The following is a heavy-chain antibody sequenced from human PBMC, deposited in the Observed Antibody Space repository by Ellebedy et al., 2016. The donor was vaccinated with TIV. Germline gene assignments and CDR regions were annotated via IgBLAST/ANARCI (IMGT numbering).Heavy chain of an antibody. J-gene: IGHJ5*01. V-gene: IGHV4-39*07. CDR3: ASDSNDIRWFYF. CDR2: IHSSGLT. CDR1: GGSITNDGYH. Sequence: MPSETLSLTCTVSGGSITNDGYHWGWIRQTPGRGLEWVGTIHSSGLTYYNPSLKSRVTLSADTSQAQVSLKLISVTAADTAIYYCASDSNDIRWFYFWGQGTLVTVSS.